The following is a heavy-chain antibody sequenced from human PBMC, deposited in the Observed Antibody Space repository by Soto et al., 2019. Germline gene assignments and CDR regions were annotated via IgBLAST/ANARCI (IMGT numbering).Heavy chain of an antibody. CDR2: ISYDGSNK. J-gene: IGHJ4*02. V-gene: IGHV3-30*03. Sequence: PGGSLRLSCAASGFTFSSYGMHWVRQAPGKGLEWVAVISYDGSNKYYADSVKGRFTISRDNSKNTLYLQMNSLRAEDTAVYYCASSDRTTVTAYFDYWGQGTLVTVSS. CDR1: GFTFSSYG. D-gene: IGHD4-17*01. CDR3: ASSDRTTVTAYFDY.